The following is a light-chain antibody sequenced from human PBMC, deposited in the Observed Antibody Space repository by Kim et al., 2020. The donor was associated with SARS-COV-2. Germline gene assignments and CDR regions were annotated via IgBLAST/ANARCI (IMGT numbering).Light chain of an antibody. Sequence: SLGPGGSATRSCRASRSVSIYLACYQQNPGQAPRLLFYEASNRATGIPDRFSGSGSGTDFTLTISSLEAEDFAVYYCQQRSNWVTFGQGTRLEIK. CDR3: QQRSNWVT. CDR1: RSVSIY. CDR2: EAS. V-gene: IGKV3-11*01. J-gene: IGKJ5*01.